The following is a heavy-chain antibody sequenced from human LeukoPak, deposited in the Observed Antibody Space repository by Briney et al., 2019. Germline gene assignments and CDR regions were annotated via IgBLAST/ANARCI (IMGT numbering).Heavy chain of an antibody. CDR2: ISSNGGST. J-gene: IGHJ4*02. V-gene: IGHV3-64*01. CDR1: VFTFSSYA. Sequence: GGSLRLSCAASVFTFSSYAMHWVRQAPGKGLEYFSAISSNGGSTYYANSVKGRFTISRDNSKNTLYLQMGSLRAEDLAVYYCARDYRSGGSCYSFDGWGQGTLVTVSS. CDR3: ARDYRSGGSCYSFDG. D-gene: IGHD2-15*01.